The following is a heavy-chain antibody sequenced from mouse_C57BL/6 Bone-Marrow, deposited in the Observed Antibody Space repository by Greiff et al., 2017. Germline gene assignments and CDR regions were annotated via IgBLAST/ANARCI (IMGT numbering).Heavy chain of an antibody. V-gene: IGHV1-69*01. Sequence: QVQLQQPGAELVMPGASVKLSCKASGYTFTSYWMHWVKQRPGQGLEWIGEIDPSDSYTNYNQKFKGKSTLTVDKSSSTAYMQLSSLTSEDSAVYYCARGGNYRAMDDWGQGTSVTVSS. J-gene: IGHJ4*01. CDR1: GYTFTSYW. D-gene: IGHD2-1*01. CDR2: IDPSDSYT. CDR3: ARGGNYRAMDD.